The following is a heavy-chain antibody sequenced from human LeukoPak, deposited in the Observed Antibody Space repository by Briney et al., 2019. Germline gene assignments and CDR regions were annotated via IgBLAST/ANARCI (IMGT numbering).Heavy chain of an antibody. Sequence: PSETLSLTCAVYGGSFSGYYWSWIRQPPGKGLEWIGEINHSGSTNYNPSLKSRVTISVDTSKNQFSLKLSSVTAADTAVYYCARERYYGSGRTLLGYMDVWGKGTTVTVSS. CDR2: INHSGST. D-gene: IGHD3-10*01. V-gene: IGHV4-34*01. CDR1: GGSFSGYY. J-gene: IGHJ6*03. CDR3: ARERYYGSGRTLLGYMDV.